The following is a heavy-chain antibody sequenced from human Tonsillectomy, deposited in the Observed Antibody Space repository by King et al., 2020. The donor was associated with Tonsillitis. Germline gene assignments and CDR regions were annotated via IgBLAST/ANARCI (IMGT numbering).Heavy chain of an antibody. CDR2: IYYSGST. J-gene: IGHJ5*02. CDR1: GGSISSYY. CDR3: AREWGGPYSSSWGVQTLGWFDP. Sequence: VQLQESGPGLVKPSETLSLTCTVSGGSISSYYWSWIRQPPGKGLEWIGYIYYSGSTNYNPSLKSRVTISVNTSKNQFSLKLSPVTAADTDVYYWAREWGGPYSSSWGVQTLGWFDPWGQGTLVTVSS. V-gene: IGHV4-59*01. D-gene: IGHD6-13*01.